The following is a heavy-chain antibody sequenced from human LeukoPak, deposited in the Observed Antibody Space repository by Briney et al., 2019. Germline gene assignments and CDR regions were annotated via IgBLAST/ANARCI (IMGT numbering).Heavy chain of an antibody. D-gene: IGHD6-19*01. CDR2: IKPDGSDK. Sequence: PGGSLRLSCAASGFSFSTYWMSWVRQAPGKGLEWVANIKPDGSDKYYVDSVKGRFTISRDNAKNSLYLQMNSLRAEDSALYYCVRASAVAGTRDYWGQGTLVTVSS. J-gene: IGHJ4*02. V-gene: IGHV3-7*01. CDR1: GFSFSTYW. CDR3: VRASAVAGTRDY.